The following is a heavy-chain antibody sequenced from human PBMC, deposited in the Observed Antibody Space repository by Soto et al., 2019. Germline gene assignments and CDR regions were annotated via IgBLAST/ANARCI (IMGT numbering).Heavy chain of an antibody. CDR1: CGSISSSIYY. J-gene: IGHJ4*02. D-gene: IGHD3-10*01. V-gene: IGHV4-39*01. Sequence: SETLSLTCTVSCGSISSSIYYWGWIRQPPGKGLEWIGSFYYSGSPYYNPSLKSRVTISVDTSKNQFSLKLSSVTAADTAVYYCARSEFDGLFPLNYWGQGTLVTVSS. CDR2: FYYSGSP. CDR3: ARSEFDGLFPLNY.